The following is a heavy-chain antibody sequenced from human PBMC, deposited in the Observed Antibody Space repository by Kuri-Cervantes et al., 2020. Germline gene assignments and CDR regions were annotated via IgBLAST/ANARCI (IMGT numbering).Heavy chain of an antibody. CDR2: VNNDESSA. CDR3: VFSTESSSDY. V-gene: IGHV3-74*01. J-gene: IGHJ4*02. CDR1: GLTFSGLW. D-gene: IGHD2/OR15-2a*01. Sequence: GESLKISCAASGLTFSGLWMHWVRQAPGKGLVWVSRVNNDESSANYADSVKGRFTIPRNTARKTLYLQMHSLRVDDTATYYCVFSTESSSDYWGQGARVTVSS.